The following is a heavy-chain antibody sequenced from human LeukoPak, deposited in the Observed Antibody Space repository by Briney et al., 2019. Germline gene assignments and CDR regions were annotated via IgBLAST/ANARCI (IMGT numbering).Heavy chain of an antibody. CDR1: GGSISSYY. V-gene: IGHV4-59*12. Sequence: TPSETLSLTCTVSGGSISSYYWSWIRQPPGKGLEWIGYIYYSGSTNYNPSLKSRVTISVDTSKNQFSLKLSSVTAADTAVYYCARDSNDFWSGYEEGNYMDVWGKGTTVTVSS. D-gene: IGHD3-3*01. CDR2: IYYSGST. CDR3: ARDSNDFWSGYEEGNYMDV. J-gene: IGHJ6*03.